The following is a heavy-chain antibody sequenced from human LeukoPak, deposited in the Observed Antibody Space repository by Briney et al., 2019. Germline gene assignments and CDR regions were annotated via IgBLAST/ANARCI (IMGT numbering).Heavy chain of an antibody. Sequence: GSLRLSCAASGFTFSDNYMSWIRQPPGKGLEWIGEINHSGSTNYNPSLKSRVTISVDTSKNQFSLKLSSVTAADTAVYYCARRKRYFDWCFDYWGQGTLVTVSS. V-gene: IGHV4-34*01. CDR1: GFTFSDNY. CDR2: INHSGST. D-gene: IGHD3-9*01. J-gene: IGHJ4*02. CDR3: ARRKRYFDWCFDY.